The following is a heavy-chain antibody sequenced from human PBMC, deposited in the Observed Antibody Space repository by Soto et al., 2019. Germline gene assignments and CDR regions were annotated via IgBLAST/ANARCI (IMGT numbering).Heavy chain of an antibody. D-gene: IGHD3-10*01. V-gene: IGHV4-38-2*01. CDR1: GYSISSGYY. CDR2: SDHSGST. J-gene: IGHJ3*01. CDR3: ASLTGIQGAFDL. Sequence: SETLSLTCSVSGYSISSGYYLGWIRRPPGKGLECIGKSDHSGSTYYNPSLKSRLTISVDTSKNQFSLKLNSVTAADTAVYYCASLTGIQGAFDLWGQGTVVTVSS.